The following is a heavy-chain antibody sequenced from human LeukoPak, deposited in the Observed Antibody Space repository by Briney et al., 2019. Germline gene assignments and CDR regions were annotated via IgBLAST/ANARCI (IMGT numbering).Heavy chain of an antibody. CDR2: IKGDGNGN. V-gene: IGHV3-7*01. J-gene: IGHJ5*02. CDR1: GFSFSSYW. CDR3: ARESWSSLT. Sequence: GGSLRLSCAAPGFSFSSYWMSWVRQAPGKGLEWVANIKGDGNGNNYVDSVKGRFTISRDNAKDSLYLQMNSLRAEDTAVYYCARESWSSLTWGQGTLVTVSS. D-gene: IGHD2-2*01.